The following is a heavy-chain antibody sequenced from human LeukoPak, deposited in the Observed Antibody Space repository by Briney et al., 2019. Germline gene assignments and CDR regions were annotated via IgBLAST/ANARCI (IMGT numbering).Heavy chain of an antibody. CDR3: ARGAYYDYVWGSYRSRGYFDY. J-gene: IGHJ4*02. CDR2: ISSSGSTI. V-gene: IGHV3-48*03. CDR1: GFTFSSYE. D-gene: IGHD3-16*02. Sequence: QTGGSLRLSCAASGFTFSSYEMNWVRQAPGKGLEWVSYISSSGSTIYYADSVKGRFTISRDNVKNSLYLQMNSLRAEDTAVYYCARGAYYDYVWGSYRSRGYFDYWGQGTLVTVSS.